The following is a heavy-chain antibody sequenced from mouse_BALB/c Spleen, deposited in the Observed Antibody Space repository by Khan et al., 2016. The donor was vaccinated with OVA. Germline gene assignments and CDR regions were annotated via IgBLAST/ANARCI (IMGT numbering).Heavy chain of an antibody. CDR2: IRYSGRT. Sequence: EVQLQESGPGLVKPSQSLSLTCTVTGYSITSDYAWNWIRQFPGNKLEWMGYIRYSGRTSYNPSLKSRISITRDTSKNQFFLTLNSVTTEDTATYYCARSVTITTVVATDFDYWGQGTTLTVSS. CDR3: ARSVTITTVVATDFDY. D-gene: IGHD1-1*01. CDR1: GYSITSDYA. J-gene: IGHJ2*01. V-gene: IGHV3-2*02.